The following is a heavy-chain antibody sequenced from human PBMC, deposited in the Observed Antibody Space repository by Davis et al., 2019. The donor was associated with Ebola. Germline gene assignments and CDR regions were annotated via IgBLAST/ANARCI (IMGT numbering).Heavy chain of an antibody. D-gene: IGHD5-24*01. CDR1: GFTFSSYW. Sequence: PGGSLRLSCAASGFTFSSYWMHWVRQAPGKGLVWVSRINSDGSSTSYADSVKGRFTISRDNSKNTLYLQMNSLRAEDTAVYYCAREARWDRYYFDYWGQGTLVTVSS. CDR2: INSDGSST. J-gene: IGHJ4*02. CDR3: AREARWDRYYFDY. V-gene: IGHV3-74*01.